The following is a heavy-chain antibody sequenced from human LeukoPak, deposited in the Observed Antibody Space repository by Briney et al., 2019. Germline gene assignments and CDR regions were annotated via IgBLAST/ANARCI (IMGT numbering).Heavy chain of an antibody. CDR3: ARDLGYSSGPNY. D-gene: IGHD6-19*01. V-gene: IGHV3-23*01. J-gene: IGHJ4*02. CDR1: GFTFSSYA. Sequence: GGSLRLSCAASGFTFSSYAMSWVRQAPGRGLEWVSAISGSGGSTYYADSVKGRFTISRDNAKNSLYLQMNSLRAEDTAVYYCARDLGYSSGPNYWGQGTRVTVSS. CDR2: ISGSGGST.